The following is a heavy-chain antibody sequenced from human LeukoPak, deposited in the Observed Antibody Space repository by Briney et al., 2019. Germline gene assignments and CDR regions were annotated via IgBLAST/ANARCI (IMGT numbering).Heavy chain of an antibody. CDR3: ARPPQRYSSSWYPLGY. Sequence: ASVKVSCKASGATFSSYAISWVRQAPGQGLEWMGGIIPIFGTANYAQKFQGRVTITTDESTSTAYMELSSLRSEDTAVYYCARPPQRYSSSWYPLGYWGQGTLVTVSS. V-gene: IGHV1-69*05. D-gene: IGHD6-13*01. CDR1: GATFSSYA. CDR2: IIPIFGTA. J-gene: IGHJ4*02.